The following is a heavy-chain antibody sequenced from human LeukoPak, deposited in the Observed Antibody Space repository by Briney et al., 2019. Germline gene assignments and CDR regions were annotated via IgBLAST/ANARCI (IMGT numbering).Heavy chain of an antibody. V-gene: IGHV4-4*02. CDR3: AGSYYYYYTADHYYMDV. CDR2: IYHSGTS. J-gene: IGHJ6*03. CDR1: GGSISSSNW. Sequence: SGTLSLTCAVSGGSISSSNWWSWVRQPPGKGLEWIGEIYHSGTSNYNPSLKSRVTMSVDTSKNQFSLKLSSVTAADTAVYYCAGSYYYYYTADHYYMDVWGKGTTVTISS. D-gene: IGHD1-26*01.